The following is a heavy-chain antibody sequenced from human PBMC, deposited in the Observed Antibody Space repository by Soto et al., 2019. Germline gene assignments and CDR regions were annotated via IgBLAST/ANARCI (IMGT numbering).Heavy chain of an antibody. V-gene: IGHV3-15*07. Sequence: PGGSLRLSCAASGITFIYAWMDWVRQAPGKRLEWVGRIKSQASGGTIDYAAPVKGRFTISRDDSKNTVSLQLNSVTPEDTAVYYCVRDPSITVAGHFDYWGQGTLVTVSS. CDR1: GITFIYAW. CDR2: IKSQASGGTI. D-gene: IGHD6-19*01. J-gene: IGHJ4*02. CDR3: VRDPSITVAGHFDY.